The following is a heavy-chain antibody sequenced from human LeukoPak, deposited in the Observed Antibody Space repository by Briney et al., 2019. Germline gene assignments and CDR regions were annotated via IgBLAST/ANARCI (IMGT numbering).Heavy chain of an antibody. J-gene: IGHJ4*02. V-gene: IGHV3-53*01. Sequence: GGSLRLSCAASGFTISSNYMNWGRQAPGKGLEWVSVIYSGGSTYYADSVKGRFTISRDNSKNTLYLQMNSLRAEDTAVYYCARDSTGLRYFDYWGQGTLVTVSS. CDR1: GFTISSNY. D-gene: IGHD4-17*01. CDR2: IYSGGST. CDR3: ARDSTGLRYFDY.